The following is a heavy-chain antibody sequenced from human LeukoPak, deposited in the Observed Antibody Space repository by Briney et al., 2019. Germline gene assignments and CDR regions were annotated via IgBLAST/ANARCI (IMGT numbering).Heavy chain of an antibody. J-gene: IGHJ5*02. CDR3: AKDLSYCGGDCYFRFDP. CDR2: ISGSGGST. Sequence: GGSLRLSCAASGFTFSSYAMSWVRQAPGKGLEWVSAISGSGGSTYYADSVKGRFTISSDNSKNTLYLQMNSLRAEDTAVYYCAKDLSYCGGDCYFRFDPWGQGTLVTVSS. V-gene: IGHV3-23*01. CDR1: GFTFSSYA. D-gene: IGHD2-21*01.